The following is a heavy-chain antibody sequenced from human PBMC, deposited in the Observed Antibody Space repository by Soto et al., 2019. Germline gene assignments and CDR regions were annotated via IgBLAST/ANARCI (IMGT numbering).Heavy chain of an antibody. CDR3: ASAVAGTLMSPH. J-gene: IGHJ4*02. CDR1: GFTFSSYA. CDR2: ISYDGSNK. V-gene: IGHV3-30-3*01. Sequence: QVQLVESGGGVVQPGRSLRLSCAASGFTFSSYAMHWVRQAPGKGLEWVAVISYDGSNKYYADSVKGRFTISRDNSKNTLYLQMNGLRAEDTAVYYWASAVAGTLMSPHWGQGTLVTVSS. D-gene: IGHD6-19*01.